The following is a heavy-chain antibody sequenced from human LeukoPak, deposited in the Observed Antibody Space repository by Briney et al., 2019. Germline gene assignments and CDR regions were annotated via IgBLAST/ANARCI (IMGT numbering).Heavy chain of an antibody. CDR1: GFTFDDYG. CDR3: ASALPYYDFWSGYYGLGTFDY. CDR2: INWNGCSS. Sequence: PGGSLILSCAASGFTFDDYGMSWVRQAPGKGLEWVSGINWNGCSSVYAGSVNGRFTISRDNAKNSLYMQMNSLRADDTAVYYCASALPYYDFWSGYYGLGTFDYWGQGTLVTVSS. V-gene: IGHV3-20*04. D-gene: IGHD3-3*01. J-gene: IGHJ4*02.